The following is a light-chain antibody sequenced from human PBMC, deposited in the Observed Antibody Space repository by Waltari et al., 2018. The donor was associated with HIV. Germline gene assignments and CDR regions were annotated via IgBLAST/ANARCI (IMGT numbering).Light chain of an antibody. CDR1: SSNIGAGYD. Sequence: QSVLTQPPSVSGAPGQRVTISCTGSSSNIGAGYDVHWYQQVPGTAPKLLIYANNKPPSGVPSRVSASKAGSSPSLAITGLQAEDEADYYCQSYDSSLTGSGFGGGTKLTVL. V-gene: IGLV1-40*01. CDR2: ANN. CDR3: QSYDSSLTGSG. J-gene: IGLJ2*01.